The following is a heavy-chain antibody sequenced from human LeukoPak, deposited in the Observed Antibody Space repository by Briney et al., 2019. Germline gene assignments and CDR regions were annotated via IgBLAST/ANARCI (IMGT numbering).Heavy chain of an antibody. Sequence: GGSLRLSCAASGFTFSSYGMSWVRQAPGKGLGWVGRSKNKLNGYTIEYAASVKGRFTISRDDSKKSLYLQMGSLKTEDTAMYYCVRWDSGSPGDWGQGTLVTVSS. V-gene: IGHV3-72*01. CDR3: VRWDSGSPGD. J-gene: IGHJ4*02. D-gene: IGHD1-26*01. CDR2: SKNKLNGYTI. CDR1: GFTFSSYG.